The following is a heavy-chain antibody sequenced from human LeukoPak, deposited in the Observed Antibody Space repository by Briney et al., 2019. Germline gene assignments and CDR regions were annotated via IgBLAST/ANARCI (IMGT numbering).Heavy chain of an antibody. D-gene: IGHD5-18*01. CDR3: AKGAGGFSYYNWFDP. CDR2: IIDTGST. Sequence: SETLSLTCAVYGGSFSGYYWTWIRQPPGKGLEWGGEIIDTGSTKYNSSLKSRVTVSVDTSKNQLSLMLTSVTAADTAIYYCAKGAGGFSYYNWFDPWGQGTLVTVSS. J-gene: IGHJ5*02. V-gene: IGHV4-34*01. CDR1: GGSFSGYY.